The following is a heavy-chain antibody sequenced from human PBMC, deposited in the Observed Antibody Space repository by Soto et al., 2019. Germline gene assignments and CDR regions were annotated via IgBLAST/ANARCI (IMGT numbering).Heavy chain of an antibody. CDR1: GFSFTHYA. CDR2: IRNQTYGETT. Sequence: ESGGGLVQPGRSLRLSCTASGFSFTHYAINWVRQAPGQGLEWVGLIRNQTYGETTEYAASMKGRFTISRDDLSNIAYLQINSLKPEDSAVYYCTTAERPAEAYFFDYWGQGTLVSVSS. V-gene: IGHV3-49*04. CDR3: TTAERPAEAYFFDY. J-gene: IGHJ4*02. D-gene: IGHD1-26*01.